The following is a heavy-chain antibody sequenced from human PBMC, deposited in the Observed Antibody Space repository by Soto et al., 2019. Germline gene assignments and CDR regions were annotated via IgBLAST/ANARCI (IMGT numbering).Heavy chain of an antibody. CDR2: INPNSGGT. D-gene: IGHD6-13*01. CDR3: ARDLGQQLGGYYYYGMDV. V-gene: IGHV1-2*04. J-gene: IGHJ6*02. Sequence: ASVKVSCTASGYTLTGYYMHWVRQAPGQGLEWMGWINPNSGGTNYAQKFQGWVTMTRDTSISTAYMELSRLRSDDTAVYYCARDLGQQLGGYYYYGMDVWGQGTTVTVSS. CDR1: GYTLTGYY.